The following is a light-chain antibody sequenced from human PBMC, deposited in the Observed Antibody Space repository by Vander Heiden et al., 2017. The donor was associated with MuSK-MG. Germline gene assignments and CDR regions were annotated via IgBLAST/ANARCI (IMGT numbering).Light chain of an antibody. Sequence: ETVLTQSPATLPFSPRKRATLPCTSTQLVSSNYLAWYQQKPGQAPRLLINAAISRATGIPDRFSGSGSGTDFTLTISRLEPEDFAVYYCQQYDSSPFTFGAGTKVEIK. CDR3: QQYDSSPFT. CDR1: QLVSSNY. CDR2: AAI. V-gene: IGKV3-20*01. J-gene: IGKJ4*01.